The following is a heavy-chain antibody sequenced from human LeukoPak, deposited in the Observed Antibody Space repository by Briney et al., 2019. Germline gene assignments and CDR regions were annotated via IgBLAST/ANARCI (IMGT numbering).Heavy chain of an antibody. CDR1: GGSISSYS. V-gene: IGHV4-4*07. CDR2: IYTSGST. D-gene: IGHD1-1*01. Sequence: SETLSFTCTVSGGSISSYSWSWIRQPAGKGLEWIGRIYTSGSTNYNPSLKSRVTVSLDTSKNHFSLRLSSVTAADTAVYYCARWNPNWFDPWGQGTLVTVSA. CDR3: ARWNPNWFDP. J-gene: IGHJ5*02.